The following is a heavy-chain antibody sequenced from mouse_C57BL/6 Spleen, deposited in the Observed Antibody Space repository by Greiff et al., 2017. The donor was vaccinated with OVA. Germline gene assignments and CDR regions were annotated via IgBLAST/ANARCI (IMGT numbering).Heavy chain of an antibody. D-gene: IGHD1-1*01. CDR2: IYPGDGDT. J-gene: IGHJ2*01. V-gene: IGHV1-80*01. CDR3: ARDRIITTVVGDFDY. CDR1: GYAFSSYW. Sequence: QVQLQQSGAELVKPGASVKISCKASGYAFSSYWMNWVKQRPGKGLEWIGQIYPGDGDTNYNGKFKGKATLTADKSSSTAYMQLSSLTSEDSAVYFCARDRIITTVVGDFDYWGQGTTLTVSS.